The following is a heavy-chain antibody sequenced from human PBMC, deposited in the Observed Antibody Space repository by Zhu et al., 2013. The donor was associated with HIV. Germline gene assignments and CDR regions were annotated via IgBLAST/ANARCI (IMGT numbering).Heavy chain of an antibody. Sequence: QVQLVQSGAEVKKPGASVKVSCKASGYTFTGTICTGCDRPLDKGLSGWDGSTLTVVAQTNAQKFQGRVTMTRDTSISTAYMELSRLRSDDTAVYFCAREGLTGRWSGHDAFDIWGHGTMVTVSS. D-gene: IGHD3-3*01. V-gene: IGHV1-2*02. CDR2: STLTVVA. CDR1: GYTFTGT. J-gene: IGHJ3*02. CDR3: AREGLTGRWSGHDAFDI.